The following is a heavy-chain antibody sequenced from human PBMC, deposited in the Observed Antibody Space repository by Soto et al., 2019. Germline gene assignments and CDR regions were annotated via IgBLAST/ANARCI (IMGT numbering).Heavy chain of an antibody. J-gene: IGHJ4*02. CDR2: IIPIFGTA. CDR3: ARVGDYGDSNFDY. D-gene: IGHD4-17*01. Sequence: ASVKVSCKASGGTFNSYSISWVRQAPGQGLEWMGGIIPIFGTAKYAQKFQGRVTMTRDTSTSTVYMELSSLRSEDTAVYYCARVGDYGDSNFDYWGQGTLVTVSS. CDR1: GGTFNSYS. V-gene: IGHV1-69*05.